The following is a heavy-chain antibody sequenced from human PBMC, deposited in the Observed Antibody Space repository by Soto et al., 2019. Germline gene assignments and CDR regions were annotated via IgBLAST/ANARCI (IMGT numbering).Heavy chain of an antibody. J-gene: IGHJ4*02. D-gene: IGHD5-12*01. Sequence: VASVKVSCKASGGTFSSYAISWVRQAPGQGLEWIGGIIPIFGTANYAQKFQGRVTITADESTSTAYMELSSLRSEDTAVYYCARSQTGYDAFDYWGQGTLVTVSS. CDR2: IIPIFGTA. V-gene: IGHV1-69*13. CDR3: ARSQTGYDAFDY. CDR1: GGTFSSYA.